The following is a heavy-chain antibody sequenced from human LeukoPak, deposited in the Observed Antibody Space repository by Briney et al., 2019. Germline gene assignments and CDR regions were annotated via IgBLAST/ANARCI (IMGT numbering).Heavy chain of an antibody. V-gene: IGHV4-59*01. CDR1: GGSIRSYY. CDR3: ARDKKDYYDSSGYYYFAFDI. D-gene: IGHD3-22*01. CDR2: IYYSGST. J-gene: IGHJ3*02. Sequence: SETLSLTCTVSGGSIRSYYWSWIRQPPGKGLEWIGYIYYSGSTNYNPSLKSRVTISVDTSKNQFSLKLSSVTATDTAVYYCARDKKDYYDSSGYYYFAFDIWGQGTMVNVSS.